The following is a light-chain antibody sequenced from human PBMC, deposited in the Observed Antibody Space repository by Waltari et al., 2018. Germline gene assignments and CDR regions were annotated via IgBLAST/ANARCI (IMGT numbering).Light chain of an antibody. J-gene: IGLJ2*01. CDR3: AAWDSSLSAVV. V-gene: IGLV1-47*01. CDR2: KND. CDR1: NSNIGSNN. Sequence: QSVLTQPPSASGTPGQRVTISSSGSNSNIGSNNFYWYQQLPGTAPKLLIHKNDQRPSGVPDRFSGSKSGTSASLAISGLRSEDEADYYCAAWDSSLSAVVFGGGTKVTVL.